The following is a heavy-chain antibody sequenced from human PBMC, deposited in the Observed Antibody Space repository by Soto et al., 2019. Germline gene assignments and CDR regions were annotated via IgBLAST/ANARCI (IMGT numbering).Heavy chain of an antibody. D-gene: IGHD3-10*01. CDR2: TLPVFNAP. J-gene: IGHJ3*02. CDR3: ARGVFGSGNYYAGPSAFDI. V-gene: IGHV1-69*06. CDR1: GGTLSDHG. Sequence: QVQLEQSGAEVKKPVSSVKVSCKASGGTLSDHGVAWLRQAPGQGLEWMGGTLPVFNAPKYAPRFQGRVTSAADKSTEIDYMELRSLTSEDTDLYYWARGVFGSGNYYAGPSAFDIWGQGTMVIVSS.